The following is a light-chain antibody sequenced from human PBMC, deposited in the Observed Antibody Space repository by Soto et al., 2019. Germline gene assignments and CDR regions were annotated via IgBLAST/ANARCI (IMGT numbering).Light chain of an antibody. Sequence: EIMMTQSAATLSVSPGERATLSCTASQSVSSSLAWYQQKPGQAPRLLIYGASSRATGIPDRFSGSGSGTDFTLTISRLEPEDFAVYYCQQYGSSPRTFGQGTKVDIK. V-gene: IGKV3-20*01. CDR2: GAS. CDR3: QQYGSSPRT. CDR1: QSVSSS. J-gene: IGKJ1*01.